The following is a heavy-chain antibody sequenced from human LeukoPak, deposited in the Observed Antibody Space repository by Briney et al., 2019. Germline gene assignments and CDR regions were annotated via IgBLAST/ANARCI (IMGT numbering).Heavy chain of an antibody. J-gene: IGHJ5*02. CDR3: ARIPSGSSSSRWFDP. D-gene: IGHD6-6*01. Sequence: SETLSLTCTVSGGSISSYYWSWIRQPPGKGLEWIGYIYYSGSTNYNPSLKSRVTISVDSSKNQFSLKLSSVTAADTAVYYCARIPSGSSSSRWFDPWGQGTLVTVSS. V-gene: IGHV4-59*08. CDR1: GGSISSYY. CDR2: IYYSGST.